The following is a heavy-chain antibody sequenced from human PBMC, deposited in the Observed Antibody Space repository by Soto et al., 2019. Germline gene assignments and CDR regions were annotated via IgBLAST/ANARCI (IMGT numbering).Heavy chain of an antibody. V-gene: IGHV5-10-1*01. CDR1: GYSFAGYW. D-gene: IGHD5-18*01. CDR3: ARRMYDTDTGPNYHYDMDV. J-gene: IGHJ6*02. CDR2: IDPSDSQT. Sequence: PGESLKISCKGSGYSFAGYWITWVRQKPGKGLEWMGRIDPSDSQTYYSPSFRGHVTISVTKSITTAFLQWSSLRASDTAMYYCARRMYDTDTGPNYHYDMDVWGQGTTVTVSS.